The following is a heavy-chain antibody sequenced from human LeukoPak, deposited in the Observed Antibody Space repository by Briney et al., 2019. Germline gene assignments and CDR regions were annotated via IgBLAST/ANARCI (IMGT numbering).Heavy chain of an antibody. CDR1: GFTFRSYF. V-gene: IGHV3-7*01. CDR2: LKQDGSEK. D-gene: IGHD4-23*01. CDR3: AREGWEGTVVTDAFDI. Sequence: GGSLRLSCAASGFTFRSYFMSWVRQAAAKGLEWVANLKQDGSEKYYVDSVKGRFTISRDNAKNSLYLQMNSLRAEDTAVYYCAREGWEGTVVTDAFDIWGQGTMVTVSS. J-gene: IGHJ3*02.